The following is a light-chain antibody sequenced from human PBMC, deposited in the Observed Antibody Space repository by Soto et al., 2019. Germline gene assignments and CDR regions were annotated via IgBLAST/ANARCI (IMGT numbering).Light chain of an antibody. CDR3: KEYARPPLK. CDR1: ENVLYSSNNKNY. V-gene: IGKV4-1*01. CDR2: WAS. J-gene: IGKJ4*02. Sequence: DIVLIQSPYFLAVSLGERATINCKSRENVLYSSNNKNYLALYQHKPGQPPKLLIYWASTRESGVPDRFSGSGSGKDSKLSSVRKQAEDVLVYYSKEYARPPLKCGGGTKVDIK.